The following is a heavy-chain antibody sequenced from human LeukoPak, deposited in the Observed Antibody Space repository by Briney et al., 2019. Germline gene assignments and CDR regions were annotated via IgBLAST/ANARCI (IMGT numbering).Heavy chain of an antibody. D-gene: IGHD1-26*01. J-gene: IGHJ4*02. CDR3: ARDNGLGATVGDY. CDR2: INPNSGGT. CDR1: GYTFTDYY. Sequence: PRASVKVSCKASGYTFTDYYIHWVRQAPGQGLEWKGRINPNSGGTKYAQNFQGRVTMTRDTSISTAYMELSRLRSDDTAVYYCARDNGLGATVGDYWGQGTLVTVSS. V-gene: IGHV1-2*06.